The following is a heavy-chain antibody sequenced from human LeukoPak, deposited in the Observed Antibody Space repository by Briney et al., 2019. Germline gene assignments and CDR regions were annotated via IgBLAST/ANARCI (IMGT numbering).Heavy chain of an antibody. J-gene: IGHJ4*02. CDR2: INPSGGST. CDR3: AREGWLQQYYLDY. V-gene: IGHV1-46*01. Sequence: ASVKVSCKASGYTFTSYGISWVRQAPGQGLQWMGIINPSGGSTSYAQKFQGRVTMTRDTSTSTVYMELSSLRSEDTAVYYCAREGWLQQYYLDYWGQGTLVTVSS. D-gene: IGHD5-24*01. CDR1: GYTFTSYG.